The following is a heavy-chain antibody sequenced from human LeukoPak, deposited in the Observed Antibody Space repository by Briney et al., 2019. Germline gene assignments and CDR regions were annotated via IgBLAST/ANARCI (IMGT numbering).Heavy chain of an antibody. D-gene: IGHD2-15*01. CDR2: IYYSGST. Sequence: SETLSLTCTVSGGSISSYYWSWIRQPPGKGLEWIGYIYYSGSTNYNPSLKSRVTISVDTSKNQFSLKLSSVTAADTAVYYCARDLGYCSGGSCYSGGRYMDVWGKGTTVTVSS. J-gene: IGHJ6*03. CDR1: GGSISSYY. V-gene: IGHV4-59*01. CDR3: ARDLGYCSGGSCYSGGRYMDV.